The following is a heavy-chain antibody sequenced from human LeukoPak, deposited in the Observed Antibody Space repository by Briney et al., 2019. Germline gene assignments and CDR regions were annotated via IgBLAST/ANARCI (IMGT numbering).Heavy chain of an antibody. D-gene: IGHD6-13*01. Sequence: SVKVSCEASGGTFSSYAISWVRQAPGQGLEWMGGIIPIFGTANYAQKFQGRVTITADESTSTAYMELSSLRSEDTAVYYCARGKSSSWPTPYNWFDPWGQGTLVTVSS. J-gene: IGHJ5*02. CDR1: GGTFSSYA. CDR3: ARGKSSSWPTPYNWFDP. CDR2: IIPIFGTA. V-gene: IGHV1-69*13.